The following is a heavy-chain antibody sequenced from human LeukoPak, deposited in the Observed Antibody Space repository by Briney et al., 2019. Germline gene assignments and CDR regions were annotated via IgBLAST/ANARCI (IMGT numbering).Heavy chain of an antibody. D-gene: IGHD3-16*01. CDR1: GGSISSSSYY. J-gene: IGHJ3*02. CDR3: ANWGTNDAFDI. V-gene: IGHV4-39*01. CDR2: IYYSGST. Sequence: SETLSLTCTVSGGSISSSSYYWGWIRQPPGKGLEWIGSIYYSGSTYYNPSLKSRVTISVDTSKNQFSLKLSSVTAADTAVYYCANWGTNDAFDIWGQGTMVTVSS.